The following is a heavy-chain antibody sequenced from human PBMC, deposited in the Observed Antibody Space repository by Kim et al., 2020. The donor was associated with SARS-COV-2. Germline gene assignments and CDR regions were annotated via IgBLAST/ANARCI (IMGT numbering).Heavy chain of an antibody. Sequence: GGSLRLSCAASGFTFSNAWMSWVRQAPGKGLEWVGRIKSKTDGGTTDYAAPVKGRFTISRDDSKNTLYLQMNSLKTEDTAVYYCTAKSGYDYFDYWGQGTLVTVSS. CDR2: IKSKTDGGTT. J-gene: IGHJ4*02. V-gene: IGHV3-15*01. D-gene: IGHD5-12*01. CDR3: TAKSGYDYFDY. CDR1: GFTFSNAW.